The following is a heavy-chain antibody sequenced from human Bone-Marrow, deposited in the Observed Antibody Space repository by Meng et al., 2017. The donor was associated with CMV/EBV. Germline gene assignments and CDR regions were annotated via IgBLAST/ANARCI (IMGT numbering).Heavy chain of an antibody. Sequence: GESLKISCAASGFTFSSYAMSWVRQAPGKGLEWVSVIYSGGSSTYYADSVKGRFTISRDNAKNSLYLQMNSLRAEDTAVYYCARDYPRGYSNYVGCMDVWGPGTMVTVSS. CDR2: IYSGGSST. CDR3: ARDYPRGYSNYVGCMDV. CDR1: GFTFSSYA. D-gene: IGHD4-11*01. V-gene: IGHV3-23*03. J-gene: IGHJ6*02.